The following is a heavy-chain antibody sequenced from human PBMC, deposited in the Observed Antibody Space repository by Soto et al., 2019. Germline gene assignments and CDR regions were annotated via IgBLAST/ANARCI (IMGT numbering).Heavy chain of an antibody. CDR3: AVPGDGDFDY. Sequence: QVPLQESGPGLVEPAGTLSLTCAVSGASIGTNNWWSWVRQPPGKGLEWIVEVTHSGTSNCNPSLKSPVTISIDNSKNQFSLRLTSMTAADTAVYYCAVPGDGDFDYWSPGTLVSVSS. CDR1: GASIGTNNW. V-gene: IGHV4-4*02. J-gene: IGHJ4*02. CDR2: VTHSGTS.